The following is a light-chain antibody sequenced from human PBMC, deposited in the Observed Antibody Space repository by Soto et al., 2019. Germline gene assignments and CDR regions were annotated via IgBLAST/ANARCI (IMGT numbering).Light chain of an antibody. J-gene: IGKJ2*01. Sequence: EIVLTQSPDTLSLSPGERATLSCRASQSVSTYLAWYQQKPGQAPRLLIYDASNRATGIPARFSGGGSGTDFTLTISSLEPEDFAIYHCQQYGGSPRTFGQGTKLEIK. CDR1: QSVSTY. CDR3: QQYGGSPRT. CDR2: DAS. V-gene: IGKV3-11*01.